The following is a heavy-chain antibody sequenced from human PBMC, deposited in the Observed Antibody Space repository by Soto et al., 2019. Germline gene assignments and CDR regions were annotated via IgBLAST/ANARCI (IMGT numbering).Heavy chain of an antibody. CDR2: IIPIFGTA. V-gene: IGHV1-69*01. Sequence: QVPLVQSGAEVKKPGSSVKVSCKASGGTFSSYAISWVRQAPGQGLEWMGGIIPIFGTANYAQKFQGRVTITADESTSTAYMELSSLRSEDTAVYYCARDESGDYYDSSGYYSALFDWGQGTLVTVSS. CDR1: GGTFSSYA. CDR3: ARDESGDYYDSSGYYSALFD. J-gene: IGHJ4*02. D-gene: IGHD3-22*01.